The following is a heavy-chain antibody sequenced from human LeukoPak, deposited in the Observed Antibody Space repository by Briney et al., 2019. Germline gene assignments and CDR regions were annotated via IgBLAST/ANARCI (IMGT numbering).Heavy chain of an antibody. J-gene: IGHJ4*02. V-gene: IGHV3-23*01. CDR3: AKVRSGYYFDY. CDR2: ISASGGST. CDR1: GFTFSTYG. D-gene: IGHD3-22*01. Sequence: PGGSLRLSCAASGFTFSTYGMSWVRQAPGKGLEWVSLISASGGSTYYADSVKGRFTISRDNSKNTLYLQMNSLRAEDTALYYCAKVRSGYYFDYWGQGTLVTVSS.